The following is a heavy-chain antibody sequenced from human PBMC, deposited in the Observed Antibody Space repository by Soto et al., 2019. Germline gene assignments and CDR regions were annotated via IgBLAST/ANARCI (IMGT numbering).Heavy chain of an antibody. CDR2: INHSGST. D-gene: IGHD5-18*01. V-gene: IGHV4-34*01. CDR1: GGSFSGYY. CDR3: ARGWGTAMVTFSFPFDY. Sequence: SETLSLTCAVYGGSFSGYYWSWIRQPPGKGLEWIGEINHSGSTNYNPSLKSRVTISVDTSKNQFSLKLSSVTAADTAVYYCARGWGTAMVTFSFPFDYWGQGTLVTVSS. J-gene: IGHJ4*02.